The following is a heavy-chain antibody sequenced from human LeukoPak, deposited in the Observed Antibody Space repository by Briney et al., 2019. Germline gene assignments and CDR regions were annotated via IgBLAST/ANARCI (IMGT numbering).Heavy chain of an antibody. Sequence: ASVKVSCKASGYTFTGYYMHWVRQAPGQGLEWMGWINPNSGGTNYAQKFQGRVTMTRDTSISTAHMELSRLRSDDTAVYYCASLGPSASTSYSSSWYRRVDYYYYMDVWGKGTTVTVSS. CDR1: GYTFTGYY. V-gene: IGHV1-2*02. CDR3: ASLGPSASTSYSSSWYRRVDYYYYMDV. D-gene: IGHD6-13*01. J-gene: IGHJ6*03. CDR2: INPNSGGT.